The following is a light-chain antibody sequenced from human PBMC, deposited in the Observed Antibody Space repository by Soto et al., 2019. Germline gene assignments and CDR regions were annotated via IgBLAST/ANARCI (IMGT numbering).Light chain of an antibody. CDR2: DAS. Sequence: LAAAVGERISLTCRASQSIDTWLAWYQQKPGKAPKXLIYDASSLESGVPSRFSGSGSGTESTLTISSEPLYGFATYYRQLHNSYRTGGEGTKVDIK. CDR3: QLHNSYRT. CDR1: QSIDTW. J-gene: IGKJ1*01. V-gene: IGKV1-5*01.